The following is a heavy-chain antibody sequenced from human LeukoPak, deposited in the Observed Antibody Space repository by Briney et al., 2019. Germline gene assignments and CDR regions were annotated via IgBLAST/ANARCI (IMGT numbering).Heavy chain of an antibody. J-gene: IGHJ4*02. CDR1: GVTFEDYY. CDR3: ARGENGSFDR. Sequence: GGSLKLSCTGSGVTFEDYYLSWIRQAPGKGLEWISYISDTGGDKFYADPVKGRFIMSRDNARDSVYMEMNDLIAEDTAFYYCARGENGSFDRWGQGTLVIVSS. CDR2: ISDTGGDK. V-gene: IGHV3-11*01. D-gene: IGHD3-10*01.